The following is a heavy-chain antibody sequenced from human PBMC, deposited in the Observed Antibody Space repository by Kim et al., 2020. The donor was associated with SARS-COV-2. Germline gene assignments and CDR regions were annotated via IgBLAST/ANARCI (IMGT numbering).Heavy chain of an antibody. CDR1: GGTFSSYA. CDR3: ARPPPGIAAAGTWGPFGY. D-gene: IGHD6-13*01. CDR2: IIPIFGTA. J-gene: IGHJ4*02. Sequence: SVKVSCKASGGTFSSYAISWVRQAPGQGLEWMGGIIPIFGTANYAQKFQGRVTITADESTSTAYMELSSLRSEDTAVYYCARPPPGIAAAGTWGPFGYWGQGTLVTVSS. V-gene: IGHV1-69*13.